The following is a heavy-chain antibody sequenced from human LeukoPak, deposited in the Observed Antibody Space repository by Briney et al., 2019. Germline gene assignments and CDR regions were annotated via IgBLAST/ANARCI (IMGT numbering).Heavy chain of an antibody. CDR2: IYYSGST. CDR1: GDPINSYY. CDR3: ARTACARFFDL. J-gene: IGHJ2*01. D-gene: IGHD2-21*01. V-gene: IGHV4-59*01. Sequence: SEPLSLTCTVSGDPINSYYWSWIRQPPGKGLEWIGHIYYSGSTNYNPSLKSRVTISIDTSKNQFSLKLSSVTAAATAVYYCARTACARFFDLWGRGTLVTVSS.